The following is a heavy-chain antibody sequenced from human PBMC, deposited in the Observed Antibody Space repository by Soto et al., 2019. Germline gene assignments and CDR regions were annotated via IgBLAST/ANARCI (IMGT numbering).Heavy chain of an antibody. CDR1: GFTFSSYA. Sequence: QVQLVESGGGVVQPGRSLRLSCAASGFTFSSYAIHWVRQAPGKGLEWVALISSDGIDKYYADFVKGRFTISRDNSKNTLFLQMDSLRAEDTAVYYCAKVKDTSAWSPFDYWGQGTLVTVSS. D-gene: IGHD2-2*01. CDR3: AKVKDTSAWSPFDY. V-gene: IGHV3-30*18. CDR2: ISSDGIDK. J-gene: IGHJ4*02.